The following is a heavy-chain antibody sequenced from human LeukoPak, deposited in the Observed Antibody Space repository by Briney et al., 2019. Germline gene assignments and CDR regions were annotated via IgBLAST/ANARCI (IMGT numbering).Heavy chain of an antibody. Sequence: SQTLSLTCAISGDGISSSSFTWNWIRQSPSRGLEWLGRTYYRSKWSFDYAVSVKSRITINADTSKNQFSLQLSSVTPEDTAVYYCARGKYTSFDNWGQGTLVTVSS. V-gene: IGHV6-1*01. CDR1: GDGISSSSFT. D-gene: IGHD6-6*01. J-gene: IGHJ4*02. CDR2: TYYRSKWSF. CDR3: ARGKYTSFDN.